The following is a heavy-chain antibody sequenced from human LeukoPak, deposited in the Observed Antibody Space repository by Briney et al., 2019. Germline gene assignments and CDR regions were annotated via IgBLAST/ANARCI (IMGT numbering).Heavy chain of an antibody. CDR2: INADDGNT. CDR3: ARGIVVKPSANWFDP. J-gene: IGHJ5*02. Sequence: ASVKVSCKTSGYIFTTYAIHWVRQAPGQRLEWMGLINADDGNTRYSQRFQGRVTITRDTSANTAYIELSSLRFEDTAVYYCARGIVVKPSANWFDPWGQGTPVTVSS. V-gene: IGHV1-3*01. CDR1: GYIFTTYA. D-gene: IGHD2-2*01.